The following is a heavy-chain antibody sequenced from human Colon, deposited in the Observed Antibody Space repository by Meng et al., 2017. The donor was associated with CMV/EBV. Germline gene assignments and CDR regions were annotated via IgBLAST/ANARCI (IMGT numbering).Heavy chain of an antibody. CDR3: AKDRTVGGYTFGLDV. V-gene: IGHV3-9*01. CDR2: VNWGGDKK. Sequence: SLKISCVASGFSFDDFAMHWVRQVPGKGLEWVSNVNWGGDKKGYADSVKGRFTISRDNAKNSLYLQMDSLGAADTAVYYCAKDRTVGGYTFGLDVWGQGTTVTVSS. J-gene: IGHJ6*02. D-gene: IGHD5-12*01. CDR1: GFSFDDFA.